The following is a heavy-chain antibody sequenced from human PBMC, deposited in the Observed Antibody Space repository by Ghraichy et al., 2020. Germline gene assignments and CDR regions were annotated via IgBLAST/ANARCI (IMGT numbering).Heavy chain of an antibody. D-gene: IGHD3-10*01. V-gene: IGHV3-74*01. CDR2: INSDGSST. CDR3: ARDLSLGFFTMVQGVLLD. J-gene: IGHJ4*02. Sequence: GESLRLSCAASGFTFSSYWMHWVRQAPGKGLVWVSRINSDGSSTSYADSVKGRFTISRDNAKNTLYLQMNSLRAEDTAVYYCARDLSLGFFTMVQGVLLDWGQGTLVTVSS. CDR1: GFTFSSYW.